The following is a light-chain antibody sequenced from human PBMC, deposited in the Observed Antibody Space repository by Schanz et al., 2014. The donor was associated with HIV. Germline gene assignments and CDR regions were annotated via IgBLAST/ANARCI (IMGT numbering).Light chain of an antibody. CDR1: QSVLFSSNNKNY. CDR3: QQYFRTPPT. J-gene: IGKJ4*01. V-gene: IGKV4-1*01. Sequence: DIVMTQSPDSLAVSLGERATINCKSSQSVLFSSNNKNYLAWYQQKPGQPPKLLISWASTRESGVPDRFSGGGSGTDFTLTISSLQAEDVAIYSCQQYFRTPPTFGGGTKVEIK. CDR2: WAS.